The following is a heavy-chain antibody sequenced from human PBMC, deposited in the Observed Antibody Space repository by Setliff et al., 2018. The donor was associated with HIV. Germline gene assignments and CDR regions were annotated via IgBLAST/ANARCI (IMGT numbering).Heavy chain of an antibody. CDR2: ISAYNGDT. Sequence: ASVKVSCKASGYTFTSYGISWVRQAPGQGLEWMGWISAYNGDTKYAQKIQGRVTLTADTSSSTVYMELRSLRSDDTAVYYCARDAWVEFLEWTFYGMDVWGQGTTVTVSS. V-gene: IGHV1-18*01. CDR1: GYTFTSYG. CDR3: ARDAWVEFLEWTFYGMDV. D-gene: IGHD3-3*02. J-gene: IGHJ6*02.